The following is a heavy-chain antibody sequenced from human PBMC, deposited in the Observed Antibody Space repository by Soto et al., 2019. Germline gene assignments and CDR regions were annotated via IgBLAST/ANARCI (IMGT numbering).Heavy chain of an antibody. V-gene: IGHV3-66*01. CDR3: AREGFYDILTGYYLYYMDV. CDR2: IYSGGSK. D-gene: IGHD3-9*01. CDR1: GFTVSSNY. J-gene: IGHJ6*03. Sequence: GGSLRLSCAASGFTVSSNYMSWVRQAPGKGLEWVSVIYSGGSKYYADSVKGRFTISSDNSKNTLYLQMNSLRAEDTAVYYCAREGFYDILTGYYLYYMDVWGKGTTVTVSS.